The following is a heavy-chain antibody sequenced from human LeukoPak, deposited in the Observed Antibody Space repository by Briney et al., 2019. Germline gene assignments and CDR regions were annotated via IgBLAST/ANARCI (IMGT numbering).Heavy chain of an antibody. V-gene: IGHV4-59*12. Sequence: PSETLSLTCTGPGGPISSYYWSWIRQPPGKGLEWIGYIHYSGRTNYNPSLKSRVTISVDTSKNQFSLKLSSVTAADTAVYYCARDRYCSSTSCYTYYYYGMDVWGQGTTVTVSS. J-gene: IGHJ6*02. CDR3: ARDRYCSSTSCYTYYYYGMDV. D-gene: IGHD2-2*02. CDR2: IHYSGRT. CDR1: GGPISSYY.